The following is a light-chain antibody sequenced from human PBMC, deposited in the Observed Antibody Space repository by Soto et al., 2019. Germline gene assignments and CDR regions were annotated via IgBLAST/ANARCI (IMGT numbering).Light chain of an antibody. Sequence: ESVLTQSPGTLSVSPGERATLSCRASQSVSSNYLTWYQQKPGQAPRLLIYSTSTRATGIPDRFSGSGSGTDFTLTINRLEPEDSAVYYCQQYGSSLTCGGGTKVDIK. J-gene: IGKJ4*01. CDR1: QSVSSNY. CDR3: QQYGSSLT. CDR2: STS. V-gene: IGKV3-20*01.